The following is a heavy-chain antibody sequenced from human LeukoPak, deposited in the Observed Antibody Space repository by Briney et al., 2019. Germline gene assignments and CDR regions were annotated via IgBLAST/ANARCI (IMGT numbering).Heavy chain of an antibody. V-gene: IGHV4-39*07. J-gene: IGHJ4*02. CDR2: IYSDGGT. Sequence: SETLSLTCTVSGDSMSRDYYFWGWIRQPPGQKLEWMGSIYSDGGTHYNPSFNSRLTISADMSRNQFSLNLRSVTAADTAVYFCVRDGGNWDVHYWGQGTLVTVSS. CDR3: VRDGGNWDVHY. CDR1: GDSMSRDYYF. D-gene: IGHD3-16*01.